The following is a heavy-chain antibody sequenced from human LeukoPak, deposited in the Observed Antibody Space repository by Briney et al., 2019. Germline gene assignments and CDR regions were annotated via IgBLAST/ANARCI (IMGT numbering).Heavy chain of an antibody. CDR2: IKETAREK. CDR1: GFTLSSYW. V-gene: IGHV3-7*01. J-gene: IGHJ4*02. CDR3: ARESVPYALGGDS. D-gene: IGHD3-16*01. Sequence: GRSVRLSCASSGFTLSSYWMTWVRQAPGKGLEYVANIKETAREKNCVDSLRGRLTVSRDNAKNSLYLQMDSLRSEDTAVYHCARESVPYALGGDSWGQGTLVTVSS.